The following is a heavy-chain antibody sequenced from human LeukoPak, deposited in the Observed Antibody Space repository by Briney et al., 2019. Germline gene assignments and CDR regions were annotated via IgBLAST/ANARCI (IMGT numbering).Heavy chain of an antibody. CDR1: GYTFTGYY. D-gene: IGHD6-13*01. J-gene: IGHJ4*02. CDR2: INPNSGGT. CDR3: ARYPLYSSSWYVDY. V-gene: IGHV1-2*02. Sequence: ASVKVSCKASGYTFTGYYMHWVRQAPGQGLEWMGWINPNSGGTNYAQKFQGRVTMTRDTSISTAYMELSRLRSDDTAVYYCARYPLYSSSWYVDYWGQGTLVTVSS.